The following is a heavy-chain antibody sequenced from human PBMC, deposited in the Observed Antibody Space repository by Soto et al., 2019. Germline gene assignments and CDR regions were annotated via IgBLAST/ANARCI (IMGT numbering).Heavy chain of an antibody. Sequence: ASVKVSCKASGYTFSNESINWVRQAPGQGLEWMGWVSAYNGNTDYAQKFKGRVTMTTDTSTRTVYMEVRSLKYDDTAVYFCARASRYYCNCMDYWGQGTPVTVSS. CDR1: GYTFSNES. CDR3: ARASRYYCNCMDY. CDR2: VSAYNGNT. D-gene: IGHD4-4*01. J-gene: IGHJ4*02. V-gene: IGHV1-18*01.